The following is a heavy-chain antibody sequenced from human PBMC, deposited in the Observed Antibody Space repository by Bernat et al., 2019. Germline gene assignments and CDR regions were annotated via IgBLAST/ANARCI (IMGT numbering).Heavy chain of an antibody. D-gene: IGHD3-3*01. CDR1: GYSFTSYW. V-gene: IGHV5-10-1*01. J-gene: IGHJ6*03. CDR3: ARHGRAWDTIFGVVNTYYYYYYMDV. Sequence: EVQLVQSGAEVKKPGESLKISCKGSGYSFTSYWISWVRQMPGKGLEWMGRMDPSDSYTNYSPSFHGHVTISADKSISTAYLQWRSLKASDTAMYYCARHGRAWDTIFGVVNTYYYYYYMDVWGKGTTVTVSS. CDR2: MDPSDSYT.